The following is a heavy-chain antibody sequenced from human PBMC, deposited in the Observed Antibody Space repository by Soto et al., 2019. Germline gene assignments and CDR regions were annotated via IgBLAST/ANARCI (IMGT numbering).Heavy chain of an antibody. J-gene: IGHJ4*02. CDR2: INHSGST. CDR1: GRSFSGYY. CDR3: ASAYGGDVFDY. D-gene: IGHD2-21*01. Sequence: QVQLQQWGAGLLKPSETLSLTCAVYGRSFSGYYWSWICQPPGKGLEWLGEINHSGSTNYNPSLKSRVTISVDTSKNPFSPKLSSLTAADTAVYYCASAYGGDVFDYWGQGTLVTVSS. V-gene: IGHV4-34*01.